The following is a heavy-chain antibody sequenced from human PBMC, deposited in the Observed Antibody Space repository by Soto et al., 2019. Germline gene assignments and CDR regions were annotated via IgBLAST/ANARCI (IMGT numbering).Heavy chain of an antibody. CDR3: ARDMVVAALANDAFDI. D-gene: IGHD2-15*01. V-gene: IGHV3-21*01. CDR1: GFTFSSYS. CDR2: ISSSSSYI. Sequence: GGSLRLSCAASGFTFSSYSTNWVRQAPGKGLEWVSSISSSSSYIYYADSVKGRFTISRDNAKNALYLQMNSLRAEDTAVYYCARDMVVAALANDAFDIWGQGTMVTVSS. J-gene: IGHJ3*02.